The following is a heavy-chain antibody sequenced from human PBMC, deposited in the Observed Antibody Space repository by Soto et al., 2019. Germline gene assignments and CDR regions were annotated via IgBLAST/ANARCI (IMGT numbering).Heavy chain of an antibody. V-gene: IGHV3-33*01. Sequence: ESGGGVVQPGRSLRLSCAASGFTFSSYGMHWVRQAPGKGLEWVAVIWYDGSNKYYADSVKGRFTISRDNSKNTLYLQMNSLRAEDTAVYYCARGWYGYYYGMDVWGQGTTVTVSS. CDR2: IWYDGSNK. CDR3: ARGWYGYYYGMDV. CDR1: GFTFSSYG. J-gene: IGHJ6*02. D-gene: IGHD6-13*01.